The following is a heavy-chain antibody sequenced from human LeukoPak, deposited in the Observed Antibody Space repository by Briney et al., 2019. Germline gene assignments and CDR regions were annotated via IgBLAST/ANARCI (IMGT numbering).Heavy chain of an antibody. CDR1: GFTFSRYW. Sequence: PGESLRLSCAASGFTFSRYWIHWVRQAPGKGLEWVAVISYDGNNKYYTDSVKGRFTISRDNSKNTLYLQMNSLRAEDTAVYYCARDFDQGGAAYYFNYWGQGTLVTVSS. CDR2: ISYDGNNK. CDR3: ARDFDQGGAAYYFNY. V-gene: IGHV3-30-3*01. D-gene: IGHD3-9*01. J-gene: IGHJ4*02.